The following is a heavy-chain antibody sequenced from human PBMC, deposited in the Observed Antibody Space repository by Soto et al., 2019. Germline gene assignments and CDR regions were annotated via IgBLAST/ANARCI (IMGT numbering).Heavy chain of an antibody. V-gene: IGHV1-18*04. D-gene: IGHD6-19*01. CDR2: ISAYNGNT. J-gene: IGHJ3*02. CDR1: GYTFTSYG. CDR3: ARDFRQWRVSSHAFDI. Sequence: QVQLVQSGAEVKKPGASVKVSCKASGYTFTSYGISWVRQAPGQGREWMGWISAYNGNTNYAQKLQGRVTMTTDTSTSTAYMELRSLRSDDTAVYYCARDFRQWRVSSHAFDIWGQGTMVTVSS.